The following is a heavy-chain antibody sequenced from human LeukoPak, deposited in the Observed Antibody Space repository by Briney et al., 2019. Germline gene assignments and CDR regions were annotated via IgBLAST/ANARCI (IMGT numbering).Heavy chain of an antibody. CDR1: GFTFSNDW. CDR3: ARGRGGSYHY. Sequence: TGGSLRLSCAASGFTFSNDWMHWVRQAPGKGLVWVSSINTDGSTTTYADSVKGRFTISRDNAKNTLYLQMNSLRAEDTAVYYCARGRGGSYHYWGQGTLVTVSS. CDR2: INTDGSTT. D-gene: IGHD1-26*01. V-gene: IGHV3-74*01. J-gene: IGHJ4*02.